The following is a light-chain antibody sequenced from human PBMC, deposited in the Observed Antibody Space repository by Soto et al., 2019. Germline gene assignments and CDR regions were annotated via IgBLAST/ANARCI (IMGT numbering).Light chain of an antibody. Sequence: DIQMTQSPSTLSASVGDRVIITCRASQSISSWLAWYQQKPGKAPDLLIYRASTLKTGIPSRFSGSGSGTDFTLTISRMKPEDFATYYYQQYDRASSTFGQGTKVEIK. J-gene: IGKJ1*01. CDR1: QSISSW. CDR2: RAS. V-gene: IGKV1-5*03. CDR3: QQYDRASST.